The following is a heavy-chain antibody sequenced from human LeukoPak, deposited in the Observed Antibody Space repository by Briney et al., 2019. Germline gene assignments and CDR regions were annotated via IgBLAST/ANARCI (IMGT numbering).Heavy chain of an antibody. V-gene: IGHV1-69*05. Sequence: SVKVSCKASGGTFSSYAISWVRQAPGQGLEWMGGIIPIFGTANYAQKLQGRVTMTTDTSTSTAYMELRSLRSDDTAVYYCARERYSYGQQHYYYGMDVWGQGTTVTVSS. J-gene: IGHJ6*02. CDR1: GGTFSSYA. CDR2: IIPIFGTA. D-gene: IGHD5-18*01. CDR3: ARERYSYGQQHYYYGMDV.